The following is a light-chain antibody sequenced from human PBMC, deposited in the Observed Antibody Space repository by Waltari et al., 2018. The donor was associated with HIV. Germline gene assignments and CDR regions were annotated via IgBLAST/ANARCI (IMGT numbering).Light chain of an antibody. CDR2: KNY. Sequence: QSVLTQPPSASGTPGQTVPISCSGSSSNIGNDNVYWYQQLPGMTPKLLIYKNYQRPSGVPDRFAGSKSGTSASLAISGLRSEDEADYYCVGWDGSLSGYIFGAGTKVTVL. CDR1: SSNIGNDN. J-gene: IGLJ1*01. V-gene: IGLV1-47*01. CDR3: VGWDGSLSGYI.